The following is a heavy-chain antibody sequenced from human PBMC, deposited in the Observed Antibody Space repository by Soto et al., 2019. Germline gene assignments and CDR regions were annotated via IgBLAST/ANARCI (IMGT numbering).Heavy chain of an antibody. V-gene: IGHV1-3*01. Sequence: QVQLVQSGAEVKKPGASVKVSCKASGYTFTSYAIHWVRQAPGQRLEWMGWINAGNGNTKYSQKFQDRVTITRDTSASTAYMELSSLRSEATAVYYCARDVGGWPDYWGQGTLVTVSS. J-gene: IGHJ4*02. CDR3: ARDVGGWPDY. CDR1: GYTFTSYA. CDR2: INAGNGNT. D-gene: IGHD6-19*01.